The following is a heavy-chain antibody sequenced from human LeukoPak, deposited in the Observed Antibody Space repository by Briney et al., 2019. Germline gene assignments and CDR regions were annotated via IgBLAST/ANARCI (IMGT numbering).Heavy chain of an antibody. V-gene: IGHV3-48*01. D-gene: IGHD6-13*01. J-gene: IGHJ3*02. CDR3: ARDRGSSWYNSWSEYDAFDI. CDR2: ISSSSSTI. CDR1: GFTFSSYS. Sequence: QPGGSLRLSCAASGFTFSSYSMNWVRQAPGKGLEWVSYISSSSSTIYYADSVKGRFTISRDNAKNSLYLQMNSLGAEDTAVYYCARDRGSSWYNSWSEYDAFDIWGQGTMVTVSS.